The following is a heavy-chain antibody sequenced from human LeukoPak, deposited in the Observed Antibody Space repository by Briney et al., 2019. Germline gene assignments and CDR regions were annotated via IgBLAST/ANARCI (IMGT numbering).Heavy chain of an antibody. D-gene: IGHD3-22*01. CDR1: GFTFSSYA. CDR2: ISGTVGST. CDR3: AKDANEDYDSSGYYKTHFDY. V-gene: IGHV3-23*01. Sequence: GGSLRLSCAASGFTFSSYAMSWVRQAPGKGLEWVSTISGTVGSTYSADSVKGRFTISRDNSKNTVYLQMNSLRAKDTAVYYCAKDANEDYDSSGYYKTHFDYWGQGTLVTVSS. J-gene: IGHJ4*02.